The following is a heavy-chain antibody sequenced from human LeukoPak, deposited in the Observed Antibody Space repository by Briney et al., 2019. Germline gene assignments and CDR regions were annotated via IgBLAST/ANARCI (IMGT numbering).Heavy chain of an antibody. D-gene: IGHD2-21*02. J-gene: IGHJ4*02. Sequence: PGGSLRLSCAASGFIFSNYGMHWVRRAPGKGLEWVAVISYDGSNKNYADSVKGRFTISRDSSKNTLYLQMNSLRVEDTAVYYCAKDWAPYCGGDCYFNYWGQGTLVTVSS. CDR3: AKDWAPYCGGDCYFNY. V-gene: IGHV3-30*18. CDR1: GFIFSNYG. CDR2: ISYDGSNK.